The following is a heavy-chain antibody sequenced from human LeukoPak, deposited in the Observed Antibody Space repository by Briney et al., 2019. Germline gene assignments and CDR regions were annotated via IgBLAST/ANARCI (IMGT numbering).Heavy chain of an antibody. CDR3: ASSTVYYYDSSGYYWFDP. J-gene: IGHJ5*02. CDR1: GGTFSSYA. CDR2: IIPIFGTA. Sequence: GSSVKVSCKASGGTFSSYAISWVRQAPGQGLEWMGRIIPIFGTANYAQKFQGRVTITTDESTGTAYMELSSLRSEDTAVYYCASSTVYYYDSSGYYWFDPWGQGTLVTVSS. D-gene: IGHD3-22*01. V-gene: IGHV1-69*05.